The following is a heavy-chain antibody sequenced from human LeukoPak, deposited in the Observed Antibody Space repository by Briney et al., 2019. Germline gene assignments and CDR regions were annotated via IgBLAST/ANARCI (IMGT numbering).Heavy chain of an antibody. J-gene: IGHJ4*02. Sequence: GESLKISCKVSGYTFTTSWIGWVRQMPGKGLEWMGIIYPGDSDTRYSPSLQGQVTISADKSINTAYLQWSSLKASDTAMYYCARPYTLDRTTKYYFDYWGQGTLVTVSS. CDR1: GYTFTTSW. V-gene: IGHV5-51*01. D-gene: IGHD1-26*01. CDR3: ARPYTLDRTTKYYFDY. CDR2: IYPGDSDT.